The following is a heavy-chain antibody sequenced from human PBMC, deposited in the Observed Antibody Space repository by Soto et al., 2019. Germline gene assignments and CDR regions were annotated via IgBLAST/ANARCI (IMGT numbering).Heavy chain of an antibody. CDR3: ARRVQVWLPDYYGMDV. Sequence: QAQLVQSGAEVKKPGASVNVSCKASGYDYVTYAITWVRQRPGQGLEWMGWISTLTGNTNYAQNFQGRVTMTTDTSTRIVHLELRSLISDDTAVYYCARRVQVWLPDYYGMDVWGQGTTVTVSS. D-gene: IGHD5-18*01. J-gene: IGHJ6*02. CDR1: GYDYVTYA. CDR2: ISTLTGNT. V-gene: IGHV1-18*01.